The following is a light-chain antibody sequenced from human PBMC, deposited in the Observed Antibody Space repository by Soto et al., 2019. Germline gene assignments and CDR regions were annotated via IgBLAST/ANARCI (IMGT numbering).Light chain of an antibody. CDR2: EVS. CDR3: SSYTSSSTVV. Sequence: QSVLTQPASVSGSPGQSITISCTGTSSDVGGYNYVSWYQQHPGKAPKLMIYEVSNRPSGVSNRFSGSKSGNTASLTISGLQAEDEADYYRSSYTSSSTVVFGGGPQLTVL. CDR1: SSDVGGYNY. J-gene: IGLJ2*01. V-gene: IGLV2-14*01.